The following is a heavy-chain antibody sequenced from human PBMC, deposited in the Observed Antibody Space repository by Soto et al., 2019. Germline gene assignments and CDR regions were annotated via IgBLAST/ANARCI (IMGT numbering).Heavy chain of an antibody. CDR1: GYTFTSYG. D-gene: IGHD3-10*01. V-gene: IGHV1-18*01. CDR3: ARDGSGSMFLYYYYGMDV. Sequence: QVQLVQSGAEVKKPGASVKVSCKASGYTFTSYGISWVRQAPGQGLEWMGWISAYNGNTNYAQKLQGRVTMTTDTSTSPAYMELRSLRSDDTAVYYCARDGSGSMFLYYYYGMDVWGQGTTVTVSS. J-gene: IGHJ6*02. CDR2: ISAYNGNT.